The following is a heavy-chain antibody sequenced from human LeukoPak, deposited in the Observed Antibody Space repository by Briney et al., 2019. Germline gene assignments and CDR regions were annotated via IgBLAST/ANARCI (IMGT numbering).Heavy chain of an antibody. J-gene: IGHJ4*02. D-gene: IGHD3-22*01. CDR2: ISGSGGSR. Sequence: GGSLRLSCAASGFTFSSYGMSWVRQAPGKGLEWVSAISGSGGSRYYADSVKGRFTISRDNSKNTLYLQMNSLRAEDTAVYYYAKDSSGYSDYFDYWGQGTLVTVSS. V-gene: IGHV3-23*01. CDR1: GFTFSSYG. CDR3: AKDSSGYSDYFDY.